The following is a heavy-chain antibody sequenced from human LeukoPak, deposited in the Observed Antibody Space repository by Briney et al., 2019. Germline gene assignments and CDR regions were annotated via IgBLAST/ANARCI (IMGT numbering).Heavy chain of an antibody. V-gene: IGHV3-30*03. CDR3: ARDRGYFDWLLGDYYYGMDV. CDR2: ISYDGSNK. CDR1: GFTFSSYG. J-gene: IGHJ6*02. D-gene: IGHD3-9*01. Sequence: GGSLRLSCAASGFTFSSYGMHWVRQAPGKGLEWVAVISYDGSNKYYADSVKGRFTISRDNSKNTLYLQMNSLRAEDTAVYYCARDRGYFDWLLGDYYYGMDVWGQGTTVTVSS.